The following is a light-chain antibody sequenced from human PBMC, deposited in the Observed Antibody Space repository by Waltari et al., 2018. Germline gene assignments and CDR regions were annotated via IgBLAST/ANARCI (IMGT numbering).Light chain of an antibody. J-gene: IGKJ4*02. CDR3: MQGISYPLT. CDR1: QGLLFSDGKTY. CDR2: AVS. Sequence: IVMTQTPLSMSVTPGQSASISCKSSQGLLFSDGKTYLYWYLQKAGQSPQLLIYAVSSRFSGVPDRFSGSGSGTDFTLRISRVEAEDVGIYYCMQGISYPLTFGGGTKVEI. V-gene: IGKV2-29*03.